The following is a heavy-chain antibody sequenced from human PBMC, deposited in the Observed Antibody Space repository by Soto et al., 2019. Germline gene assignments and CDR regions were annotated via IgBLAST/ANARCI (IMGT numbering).Heavy chain of an antibody. CDR2: ITDTGGDA. CDR3: ARGATVPSRGSRIFDF. Sequence: EVQLLESGGDLVQPGGSLRLSCVASGVTFGSRAMSWVRQAPGEGLEWVSTITDTGGDAKYADSVRGRFTISRDNSKNPLHLKMSGLRPGAAAVFYCARGATVPSRGSRIFDFWGREPLLPPSS. J-gene: IGHJ4*02. CDR1: GVTFGSRA. V-gene: IGHV3-23*01. D-gene: IGHD3-16*01.